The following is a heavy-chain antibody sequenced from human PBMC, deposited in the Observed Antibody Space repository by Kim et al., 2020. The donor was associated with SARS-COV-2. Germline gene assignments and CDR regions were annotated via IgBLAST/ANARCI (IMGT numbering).Heavy chain of an antibody. Sequence: SVKVSCKASGGTFSSYAISWVRQAPGQGLEWMGGIIPIFGTANYAQKFQGRVTITADESTSTAYMELSSLRSEDTAVYYCARGGLAARQYYYYGMDVWGQGTTVTVSS. J-gene: IGHJ6*02. V-gene: IGHV1-69*13. D-gene: IGHD6-6*01. CDR3: ARGGLAARQYYYYGMDV. CDR2: IIPIFGTA. CDR1: GGTFSSYA.